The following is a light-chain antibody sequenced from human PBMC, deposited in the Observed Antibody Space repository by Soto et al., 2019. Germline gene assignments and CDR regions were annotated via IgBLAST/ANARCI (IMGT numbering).Light chain of an antibody. CDR1: QSITTY. V-gene: IGKV1-39*01. J-gene: IGKJ1*01. CDR3: QQSYSRPRT. Sequence: DIQMTQSPSSLSAAVGDRVTITCRASQSITTYLNWYQQKPGKAPNLLIYTTSNLESGVPSRFSGSGSGTDFTLTINSXQPEDFATYLCQQSYSRPRTFGQGTKVDIK. CDR2: TTS.